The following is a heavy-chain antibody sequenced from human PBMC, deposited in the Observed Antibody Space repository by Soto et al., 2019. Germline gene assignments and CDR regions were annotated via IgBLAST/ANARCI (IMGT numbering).Heavy chain of an antibody. Sequence: SETLSLTCTVSGGSISSGGYSWSWIRQPPGKGLEWIGYIYHSGSTYYNPSLKSRVTISVDRSKNQFSLKLSSVAAADTAVYYCARGPPFHWGQGTLVTVSS. CDR1: GGSISSGGYS. D-gene: IGHD3-16*01. J-gene: IGHJ4*02. CDR3: ARGPPFH. CDR2: IYHSGST. V-gene: IGHV4-30-2*01.